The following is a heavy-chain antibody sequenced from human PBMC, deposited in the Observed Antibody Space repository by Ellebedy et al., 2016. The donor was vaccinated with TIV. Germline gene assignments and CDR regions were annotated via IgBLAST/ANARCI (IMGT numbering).Heavy chain of an antibody. CDR3: ARGRGYSFDVCDV. CDR2: INPNDDTK. Sequence: AASVKVSCQAFGYSFSNYYMHWVRQAPGQGLEWMGIINPNDDTKYYTHNFQGRITVTRDTSANTIYMELSSLRSEDTAVYYCARGRGYSFDVCDVWGQGTMVAVSS. D-gene: IGHD5-18*01. J-gene: IGHJ3*01. V-gene: IGHV1-46*01. CDR1: GYSFSNYY.